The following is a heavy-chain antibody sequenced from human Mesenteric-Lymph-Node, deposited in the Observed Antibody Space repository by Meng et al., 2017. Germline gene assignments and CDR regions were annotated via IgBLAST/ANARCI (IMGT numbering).Heavy chain of an antibody. J-gene: IGHJ5*02. Sequence: GESLKISCAASGFTFSSYWMHWVRQAPGKGLVWVSRISDDGSVTNYADSVEGRFTISRDNAKNTLFLQMNSLRAEDTAVYYCARDGLYYYDSSGYSQNWFDPWGQGTLVTVSS. D-gene: IGHD3-22*01. CDR2: ISDDGSVT. CDR1: GFTFSSYW. CDR3: ARDGLYYYDSSGYSQNWFDP. V-gene: IGHV3-74*01.